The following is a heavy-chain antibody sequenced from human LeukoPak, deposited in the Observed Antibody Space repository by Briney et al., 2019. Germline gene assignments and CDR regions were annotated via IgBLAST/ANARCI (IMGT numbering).Heavy chain of an antibody. Sequence: GGSLRLSCAASGFTFSDYYMSWIRQAPGKGLEWVSYISSSGSTIYYADSVKGRFTISRDNAKNSLYLQMNSLRAEDTAVYYCARDQSSSWYFFRAFDIWGQGTMVTVSS. CDR3: ARDQSSSWYFFRAFDI. D-gene: IGHD6-13*01. CDR1: GFTFSDYY. J-gene: IGHJ3*02. V-gene: IGHV3-11*01. CDR2: ISSSGSTI.